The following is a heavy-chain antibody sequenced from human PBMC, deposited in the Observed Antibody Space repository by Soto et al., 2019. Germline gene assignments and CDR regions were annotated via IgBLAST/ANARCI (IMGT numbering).Heavy chain of an antibody. V-gene: IGHV3-30-3*01. CDR3: ARDQLAAAGAFDI. CDR2: ISYDGSNK. Sequence: GGSLRLSCAASGFTFSSYAMHWVRQAPGKGLEWVAVISYDGSNKYYADSVKGRFTISRDNSKNTLYLQMNSLRAEDTAVYYCARDQLAAAGAFDIWGQGTMVTVSS. CDR1: GFTFSSYA. J-gene: IGHJ3*02. D-gene: IGHD6-13*01.